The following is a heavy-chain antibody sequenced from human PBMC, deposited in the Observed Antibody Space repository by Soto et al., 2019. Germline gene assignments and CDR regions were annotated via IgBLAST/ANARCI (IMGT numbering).Heavy chain of an antibody. CDR1: GYTFTSYD. V-gene: IGHV1-8*01. J-gene: IGHJ6*03. Sequence: ASVKVSCKASGYTFTSYDINWVRQATGQGLEWMGWMNPNSGNTGYAQKFQGRVTMTRNTSISTAYMELSSLRSEDTAVYYCERARNKGYYYYYYMDGWGKGYTVTVSS. CDR2: MNPNSGNT. CDR3: ERARNKGYYYYYYMDG.